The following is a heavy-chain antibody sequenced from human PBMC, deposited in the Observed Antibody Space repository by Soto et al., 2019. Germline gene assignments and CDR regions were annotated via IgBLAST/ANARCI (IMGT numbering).Heavy chain of an antibody. CDR2: VLPITGST. J-gene: IGHJ4*01. CDR3: ATIRVRGGPLRFED. V-gene: IGHV1-69*06. CDR1: GGLFSVFS. D-gene: IGHD5-12*01. Sequence: QVQLVQSGAEVKKPGSSVKVSCKTSGGLFSVFSFNWVRQAPGQGLEWMGGVLPITGSTDYAQKFQGRLTITADRYTSTIYMELSRLTSDDTANYYCATIRVRGGPLRFEDGGKGTLISVSS.